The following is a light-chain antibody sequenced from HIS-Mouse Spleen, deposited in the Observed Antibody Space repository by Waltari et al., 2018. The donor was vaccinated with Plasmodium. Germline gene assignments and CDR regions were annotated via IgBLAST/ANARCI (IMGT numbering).Light chain of an antibody. J-gene: IGLJ3*02. Sequence: QPVLTQPPSSSASPGESARLTCTLPSDINVGSYNIYWYQQKPGCPPRYLLYYYSASDKGQGAGVPSRLSGSKDASANAGILLITGLQSGNEADYYCMIWPSNASAVFGGETKLTVL. CDR2: YYSASDK. CDR1: SDINVGSYN. V-gene: IGLV5-37*01. CDR3: MIWPSNASAV.